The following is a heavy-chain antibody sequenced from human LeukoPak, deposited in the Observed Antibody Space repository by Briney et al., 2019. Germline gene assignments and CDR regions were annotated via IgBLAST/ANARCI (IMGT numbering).Heavy chain of an antibody. Sequence: PSETLSLTRTVSGGSISSGGYYWSWIRQPPGKGLEWIGYIYYSGSTYYNPSLKSRVTISVDTSKNQFSLKLRSVTAADTAVYYCARTSTVTTAFDIWGQGTMVTVSS. CDR3: ARTSTVTTAFDI. V-gene: IGHV4-30-4*01. J-gene: IGHJ3*02. D-gene: IGHD4-17*01. CDR1: GGSISSGGYY. CDR2: IYYSGST.